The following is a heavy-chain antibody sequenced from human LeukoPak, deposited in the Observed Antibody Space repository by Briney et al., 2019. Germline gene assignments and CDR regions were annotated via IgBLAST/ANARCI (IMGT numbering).Heavy chain of an antibody. J-gene: IGHJ4*02. V-gene: IGHV4-30-2*01. Sequence: PSETLSLTCAVSGGSISSGGYSWSWIRQPPGKGLEWIGYIYHSGSTYYNPSLKSRVTISVDRSKNQSSLKLSSVTAADTAVYYCARAEDSGSYYNYWGQGTLVTVSS. D-gene: IGHD1-26*01. CDR2: IYHSGST. CDR1: GGSISSGGYS. CDR3: ARAEDSGSYYNY.